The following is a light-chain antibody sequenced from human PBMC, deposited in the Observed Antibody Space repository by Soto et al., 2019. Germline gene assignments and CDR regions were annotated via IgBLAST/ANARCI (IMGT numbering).Light chain of an antibody. V-gene: IGLV3-1*01. CDR2: QDS. CDR1: KLGDKY. Sequence: YELTQPPSVSVSPGQTASITCSGDKLGDKYACWYQQKPGQSPVLVIYQDSKRPSGIPERFSGSNSGNTATLTISGTQAMDEADYYCQAWDSSTAVVFGGGTKVTVL. CDR3: QAWDSSTAVV. J-gene: IGLJ2*01.